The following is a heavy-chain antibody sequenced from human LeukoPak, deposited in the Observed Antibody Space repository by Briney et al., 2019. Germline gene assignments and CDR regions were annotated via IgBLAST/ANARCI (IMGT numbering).Heavy chain of an antibody. J-gene: IGHJ4*02. V-gene: IGHV3-48*03. CDR3: ARPAGGYSLDY. CDR2: ISSSGSTI. Sequence: GGSLRLSCAASGFTFSSYETNWVRQAPGKGLEWVSYISSSGSTIYYADSVKGRFTISRDNAKNSLYLQMNSLRAEDTAVYYCARPAGGYSLDYWGQGALVTVSS. CDR1: GFTFSSYE. D-gene: IGHD5-24*01.